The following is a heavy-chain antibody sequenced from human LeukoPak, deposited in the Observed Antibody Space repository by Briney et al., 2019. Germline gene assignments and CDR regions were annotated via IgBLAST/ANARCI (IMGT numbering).Heavy chain of an antibody. V-gene: IGHV3-11*01. D-gene: IGHD3-16*01. J-gene: IGHJ4*01. CDR3: ARDRRRPHSPCDWGHLDY. CDR2: INSNGYTI. Sequence: GGSLRLSCAGSGFSFSDSYMTRIRQAPGKGLEWISNINSNGYTIYYADSVKGRFTISRDNAKSSLYLQMNGLRVEDTAVYYCARDRRRPHSPCDWGHLDYWRHGTLVVVSS. CDR1: GFSFSDSY.